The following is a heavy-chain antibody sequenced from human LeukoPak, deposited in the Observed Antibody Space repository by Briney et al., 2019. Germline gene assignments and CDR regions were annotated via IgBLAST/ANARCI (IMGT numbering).Heavy chain of an antibody. CDR2: IHYSGST. J-gene: IGHJ4*02. Sequence: SETLSLTCTVSGDSIISYYWNWIRQPPGKGLEYIGWIHYSGSTDYNPSLKSRVTISLDRSKRQLSLKLRSVTAADTAVYYCARWGYFDSSGYFVAEYRGQGTLVTVSS. CDR1: GDSIISYY. CDR3: ARWGYFDSSGYFVAEY. V-gene: IGHV4-59*01. D-gene: IGHD3-22*01.